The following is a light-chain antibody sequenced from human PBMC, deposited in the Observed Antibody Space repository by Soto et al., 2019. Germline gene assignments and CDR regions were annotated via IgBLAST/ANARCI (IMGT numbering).Light chain of an antibody. J-gene: IGKJ1*01. CDR2: GAP. CDR3: QQYNKWPPSWT. Sequence: EIVMTQFPGTLSVSPGERATLSCWASQSVSSDLAWYQQKPGQAPRLLIFGAPTRATGIPARFSGSGSGSEFTLTISSLQSEDFAVYYCQQYNKWPPSWTFGQGTKVDIK. CDR1: QSVSSD. V-gene: IGKV3-15*01.